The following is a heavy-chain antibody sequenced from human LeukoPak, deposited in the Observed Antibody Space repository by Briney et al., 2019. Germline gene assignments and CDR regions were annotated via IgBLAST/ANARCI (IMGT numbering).Heavy chain of an antibody. D-gene: IGHD3-3*01. V-gene: IGHV4-59*01. Sequence: SETLSLTCTVSGGSISSYYWSWIRQPPGKGLEWIGYTYYSGSTNYNPSLKSRVTISVDTSKNQFSLKLSSVTAADTAVYYCARGGVSIFGVVLAYYFDYWGQGTLVTVSS. CDR2: TYYSGST. CDR1: GGSISSYY. CDR3: ARGGVSIFGVVLAYYFDY. J-gene: IGHJ4*02.